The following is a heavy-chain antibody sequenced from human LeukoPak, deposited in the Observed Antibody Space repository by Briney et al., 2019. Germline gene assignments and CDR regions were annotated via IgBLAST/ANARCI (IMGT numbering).Heavy chain of an antibody. D-gene: IGHD3-9*01. CDR2: IYYSGST. V-gene: IGHV4-59*08. CDR1: GGSISSYY. J-gene: IGHJ4*02. Sequence: SETLSLTCTVSGGSISSYYWSWIRQPPGKGLEWIGYIYYSGSTNYNPPLKSRVTISVDTSKNQFSLKLSSVTAADTAVYYCARLKPALRYFDWSNPFDYWGQGTLVTVSS. CDR3: ARLKPALRYFDWSNPFDY.